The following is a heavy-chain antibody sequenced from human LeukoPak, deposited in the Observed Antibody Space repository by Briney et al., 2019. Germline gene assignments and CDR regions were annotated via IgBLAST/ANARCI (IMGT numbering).Heavy chain of an antibody. Sequence: SETLSLTCAVYGGSFSGYYWSWIRQPPGKGLEWIGEINHSGSTNHNPSLKSRVTISVDTSKNQFSLKLSSVTAADTAVYYCARLRRYYYDSSGYCPTWGQGTLVTVSS. D-gene: IGHD3-22*01. CDR3: ARLRRYYYDSSGYCPT. V-gene: IGHV4-34*01. CDR1: GGSFSGYY. J-gene: IGHJ4*02. CDR2: INHSGST.